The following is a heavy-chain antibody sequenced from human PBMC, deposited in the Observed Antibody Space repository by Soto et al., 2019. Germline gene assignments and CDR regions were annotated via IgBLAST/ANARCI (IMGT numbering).Heavy chain of an antibody. Sequence: GGSLRLSCAASGFTFSSYGMHWVRQAPGKGLEWVAVISYDGSNKYYADSVKGRFTISRDNSKNTLYLQMNSLRAEDTAVYYCAKDLAGDYYSQHWGQGTLVTVSS. J-gene: IGHJ1*01. CDR1: GFTFSSYG. CDR3: AKDLAGDYYSQH. CDR2: ISYDGSNK. V-gene: IGHV3-30*18. D-gene: IGHD4-17*01.